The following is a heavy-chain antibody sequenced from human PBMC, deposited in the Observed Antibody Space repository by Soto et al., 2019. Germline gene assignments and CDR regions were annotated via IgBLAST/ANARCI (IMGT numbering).Heavy chain of an antibody. CDR2: ISSSSSTI. CDR3: ARHPERIAQIGWFDP. Sequence: EVQLVESGGGLVQPGGSLRLSCAASGFTFSSYSMNWVRHAPGKGLEWVSYISSSSSTIYYADSVKGRFTIPRDNAKTSLDLQMNSLRAEDTAVYYCARHPERIAQIGWFDPWGQGALVTVSS. D-gene: IGHD6-13*01. V-gene: IGHV3-48*01. J-gene: IGHJ5*02. CDR1: GFTFSSYS.